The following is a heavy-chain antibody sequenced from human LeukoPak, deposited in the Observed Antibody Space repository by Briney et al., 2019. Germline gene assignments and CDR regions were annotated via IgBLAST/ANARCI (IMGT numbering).Heavy chain of an antibody. J-gene: IGHJ4*02. CDR1: GFTFSSYW. V-gene: IGHV3-7*01. CDR3: ARDAGTGFDY. Sequence: PGGSLRLSCAASGFTFSSYWMSWVRQAPGKGLEWVANIKQDGSEKCYVDSVKGRFTISKDNAKNSLYLQMNSLRAEDMAVYYCARDAGTGFDYWGQGILVIVSS. CDR2: IKQDGSEK. D-gene: IGHD3/OR15-3a*01.